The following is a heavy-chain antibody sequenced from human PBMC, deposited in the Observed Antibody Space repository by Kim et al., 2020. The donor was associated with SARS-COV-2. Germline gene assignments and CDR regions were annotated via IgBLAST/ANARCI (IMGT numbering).Heavy chain of an antibody. CDR3: AREAAFYDSSGLDY. V-gene: IGHV3-30*03. J-gene: IGHJ4*02. D-gene: IGHD3-22*01. CDR1: GFNFRSYG. Sequence: GGSLRLSCAASGFNFRSYGMHWARQAPGKGLDWVAVVSFDGSHKFYADSVKGRFTISRDNSKNTLYLQMNSLKPEDTAVYYCAREAAFYDSSGLDYWGQGTLVTVSS. CDR2: VSFDGSHK.